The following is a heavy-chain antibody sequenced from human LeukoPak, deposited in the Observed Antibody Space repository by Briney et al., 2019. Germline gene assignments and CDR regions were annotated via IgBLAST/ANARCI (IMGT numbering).Heavy chain of an antibody. D-gene: IGHD6-6*01. CDR1: GGSISSYY. J-gene: IGHJ3*02. CDR2: IYYSGST. CDR3: ALRRVPLVDAFDI. Sequence: SETLSLTCTVSGGSISSYYWSWIRQPPGKGLEWIGYIYYSGSTNYNPSLKSRVTISVGTSKNQFSLKLSSVTAADTAVYYCALRRVPLVDAFDIWGQGTMVTVSS. V-gene: IGHV4-59*08.